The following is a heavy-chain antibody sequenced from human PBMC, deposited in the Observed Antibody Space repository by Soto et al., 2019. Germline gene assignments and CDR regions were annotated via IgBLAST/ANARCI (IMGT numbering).Heavy chain of an antibody. D-gene: IGHD6-19*01. CDR3: ARVVRSSGWYYYYYGMDV. Sequence: SQTLSLTCAISGDSVSSNSVAWNWIRQSPSRGLEWLGRTYYRSKWYNDYAVSVKSRITINPSKNQFSLQLNSVTPEDTAVYYCARVVRSSGWYYYYYGMDVWGQGTTVTVSS. J-gene: IGHJ6*02. CDR2: TYYRSKWYN. V-gene: IGHV6-1*01. CDR1: GDSVSSNSVA.